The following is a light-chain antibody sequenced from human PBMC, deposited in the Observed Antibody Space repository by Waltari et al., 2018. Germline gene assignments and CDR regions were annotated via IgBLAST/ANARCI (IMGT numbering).Light chain of an antibody. V-gene: IGLV2-23*02. CDR1: SRDVAGYYL. J-gene: IGLJ3*02. Sequence: QPALTHPPSVSGPPGRSTTIPCIGPSRDVAGYYLFSWFQHHPGKAPKLIISEVTKRPSGIPDRFSGFKSGNMAPLTISGLRAEDDADYYCSSYAGRNTWVFGGKTKLTVL. CDR2: EVT. CDR3: SSYAGRNTWV.